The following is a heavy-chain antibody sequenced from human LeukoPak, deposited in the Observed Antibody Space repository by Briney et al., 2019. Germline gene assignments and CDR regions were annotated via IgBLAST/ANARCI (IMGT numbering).Heavy chain of an antibody. CDR1: GGSNRRGGYY. D-gene: IGHD1-26*01. CDR3: AGQLVGATVFDY. Sequence: SQTLSLTCTVSGGSNRRGGYYWSWIRQHPGKGLERIGYIYYCGSTYYNPSLKSRLSISVDTSKNQFSLKLSSVTAADTAVCYWAGQLVGATVFDYWGQGTLVTVSS. CDR2: IYYCGST. V-gene: IGHV4-31*03. J-gene: IGHJ4*02.